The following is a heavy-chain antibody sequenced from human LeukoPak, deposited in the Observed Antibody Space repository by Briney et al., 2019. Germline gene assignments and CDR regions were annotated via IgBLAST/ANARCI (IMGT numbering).Heavy chain of an antibody. CDR2: INPSGGST. CDR3: ARERVVPAAMAYYYYGMDV. D-gene: IGHD2-2*01. J-gene: IGHJ6*02. CDR1: GYTFTSYY. Sequence: ASVKVSCKASGYTFTSYYMHWVGQAPGQGLEWMGIINPSGGSTSYAQKFQGRVTMTRDTSTSTVYMELSSLRSEDTAVYYCARERVVPAAMAYYYYGMDVWGQGTTVTVSS. V-gene: IGHV1-46*01.